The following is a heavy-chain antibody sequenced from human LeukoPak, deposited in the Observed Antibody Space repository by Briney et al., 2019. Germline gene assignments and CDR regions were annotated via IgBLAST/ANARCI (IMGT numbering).Heavy chain of an antibody. V-gene: IGHV3-21*01. CDR1: GFIFSNYI. Sequence: GGSLRLSCAASGFIFSNYIMNWVRQAPGKGLEWVSSITNSSRYTYYAEAVKGRFTISRDNAKNSLYLQMNSLRAEDTAVYYCARSYEGSGFSDWGQGTLVTVSS. J-gene: IGHJ4*02. D-gene: IGHD3-3*01. CDR2: ITNSSRYT. CDR3: ARSYEGSGFSD.